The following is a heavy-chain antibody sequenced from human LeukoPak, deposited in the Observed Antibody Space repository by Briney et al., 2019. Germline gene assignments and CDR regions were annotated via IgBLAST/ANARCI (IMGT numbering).Heavy chain of an antibody. D-gene: IGHD3-10*01. J-gene: IGHJ4*02. V-gene: IGHV3-21*01. CDR2: ISFSGAYI. CDR1: GFNFESYS. Sequence: NPGGSLRLSCAASGFNFESYSMNWVRQAPGKGLEWVSSISFSGAYIYYAASVKGRFTISRDNAKNSVFLQLSSVKVEDTAVYYCARDGVKESSSVFYFDYWGQGTLVTVSS. CDR3: ARDGVKESSSVFYFDY.